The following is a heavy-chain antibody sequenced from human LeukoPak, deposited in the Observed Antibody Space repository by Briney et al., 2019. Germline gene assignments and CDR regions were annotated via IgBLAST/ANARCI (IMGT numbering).Heavy chain of an antibody. CDR2: IYYSGST. D-gene: IGHD6-13*01. J-gene: IGHJ5*02. CDR1: GDSISTYY. V-gene: IGHV4-59*12. Sequence: SETLSLTCTVSGDSISTYYWSWIRQPPGKGLEWIGYIYYSGSTNYNPSLKSRVTISVDRSKNQFSLKLSSVTAADTAVYYCARSYSSSWSNWFDPWGQGTLVTVSS. CDR3: ARSYSSSWSNWFDP.